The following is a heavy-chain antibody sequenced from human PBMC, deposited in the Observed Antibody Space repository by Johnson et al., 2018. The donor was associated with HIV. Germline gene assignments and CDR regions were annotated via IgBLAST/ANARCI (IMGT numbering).Heavy chain of an antibody. CDR2: ISYDGSNK. D-gene: IGHD3-22*01. CDR3: ARDLMDSSDYPPDAFDV. CDR1: GFTFSSYA. J-gene: IGHJ3*01. Sequence: QVQLVESGGGVVQPGRSLRLSCAASGFTFSSYAMHWVRQAPGKGLEWVAVISYDGSNKYYADSVKGRFTIARDNSKNTLFLQMNSLRAEDTAVYYCARDLMDSSDYPPDAFDVWGQGTMVTVSS. V-gene: IGHV3-30-3*01.